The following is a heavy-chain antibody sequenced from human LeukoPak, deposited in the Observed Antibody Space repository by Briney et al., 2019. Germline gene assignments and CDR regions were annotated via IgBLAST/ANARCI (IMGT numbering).Heavy chain of an antibody. Sequence: SETLSLTCTVSGGSISSYYWSWIRQPPGKGLEWIGYIYYSGGTNYNPSLKSRVTISVDTSKNQFSLKLSSVTAADTAVYYCAREVAVASNWFDPWGQGTLVTVSS. J-gene: IGHJ5*02. CDR3: AREVAVASNWFDP. D-gene: IGHD6-19*01. CDR2: IYYSGGT. V-gene: IGHV4-59*01. CDR1: GGSISSYY.